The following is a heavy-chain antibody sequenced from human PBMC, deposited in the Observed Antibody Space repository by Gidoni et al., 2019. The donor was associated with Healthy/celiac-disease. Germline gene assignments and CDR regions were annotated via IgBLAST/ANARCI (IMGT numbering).Heavy chain of an antibody. CDR2: IYSSGST. CDR1: GGSISSSSYC. J-gene: IGHJ5*02. Sequence: QLQLQESGPGLVKPSETLSITCTVPGGSISSSSYCWGWISQPQGKGLEWIGSIYSSGSTYYNPSLKSRVTISVDTSKNQFSLKLSSVTAADTAVYYCARAGSDRAGKGELRFDPWGQGTLVTVSS. CDR3: ARAGSDRAGKGELRFDP. D-gene: IGHD6-19*01. V-gene: IGHV4-39*07.